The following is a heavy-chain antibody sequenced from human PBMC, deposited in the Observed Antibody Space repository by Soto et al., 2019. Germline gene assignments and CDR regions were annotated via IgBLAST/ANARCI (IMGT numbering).Heavy chain of an antibody. D-gene: IGHD5-18*01. CDR3: ANSEYSRYKNIDV. CDR2: ISYDGSIK. V-gene: IGHV3-30*18. CDR1: GFTFRGYG. J-gene: IGHJ6*02. Sequence: GGSLRLSCAAPGFTFRGYGMHWVRQAPGRGLEWVALISYDGSIKYYADSVRGRFTISGDNSKNTLYLQMNSLRAEDTAVYYCANSEYSRYKNIDVWGQGTTVTVSS.